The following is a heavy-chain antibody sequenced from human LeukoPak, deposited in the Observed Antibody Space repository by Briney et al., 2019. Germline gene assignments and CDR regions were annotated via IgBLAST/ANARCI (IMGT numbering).Heavy chain of an antibody. CDR1: GFGFGNFW. CDR2: IKEDGSLK. Sequence: GGSLRLSCAASGFGFGNFWMSWVRQAPGKGPEWVANIKEDGSLKNYVDSVKGRFTISRDNAKNSLYLQMNSLRAEDTAVYYCAELGITMIGGVWGKGTTVTISS. CDR3: AELGITMIGGV. J-gene: IGHJ6*04. D-gene: IGHD3-10*02. V-gene: IGHV3-7*01.